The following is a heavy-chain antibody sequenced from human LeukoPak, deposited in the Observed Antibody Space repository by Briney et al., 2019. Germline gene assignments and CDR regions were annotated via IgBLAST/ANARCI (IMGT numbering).Heavy chain of an antibody. Sequence: SETLSLTCTVSGYSITSGYYWGWIRQPPGKGLEWIGSIYHSGSTYYNPSLKSRVTISVDTSKNQFSLKLSSVTAADTAVYYCARVGFGEPAEYWGQGTLVIVSS. V-gene: IGHV4-38-2*02. J-gene: IGHJ4*02. CDR3: ARVGFGEPAEY. D-gene: IGHD3-10*01. CDR1: GYSITSGYY. CDR2: IYHSGST.